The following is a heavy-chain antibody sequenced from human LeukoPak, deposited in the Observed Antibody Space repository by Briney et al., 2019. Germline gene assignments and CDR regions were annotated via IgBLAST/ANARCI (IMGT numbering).Heavy chain of an antibody. CDR3: AKQLRVYYYMDV. V-gene: IGHV3-30*02. CDR1: GFTFSSYG. J-gene: IGHJ6*03. Sequence: PGGSLRLSCAASGFTFSSYGMHWVRQAPGKGLEWVAFIRYDGSNKYYADSVKGRFTISRDNSKNTVYLQMNSLRAEDTAVYYCAKQLRVYYYMDVWGKGTTVTVSS. CDR2: IRYDGSNK. D-gene: IGHD1-7*01.